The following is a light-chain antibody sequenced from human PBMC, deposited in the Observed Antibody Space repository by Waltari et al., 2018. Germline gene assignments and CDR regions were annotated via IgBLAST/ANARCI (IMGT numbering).Light chain of an antibody. CDR3: SSYAGSTTSVL. Sequence: QSALTQPASVSGSPGQSITISCIGTSSDIGSYNLVAWYQQHPGKAPKLMIYEVSKWPSGVSNRFSGSKSGNTASLTISGLQAEDEADYYCSSYAGSTTSVLFGGGTKLTVL. J-gene: IGLJ2*01. CDR2: EVS. CDR1: SSDIGSYNL. V-gene: IGLV2-23*02.